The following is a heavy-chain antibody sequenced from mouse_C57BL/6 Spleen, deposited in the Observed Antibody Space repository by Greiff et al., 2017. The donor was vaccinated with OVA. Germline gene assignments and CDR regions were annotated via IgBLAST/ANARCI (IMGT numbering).Heavy chain of an antibody. CDR1: GFSFNTYA. CDR3: VHDSSYDWYFDV. D-gene: IGHD1-1*01. V-gene: IGHV10-1*01. J-gene: IGHJ1*03. CDR2: IRSKSNNYAT. Sequence: EVHLVESGGGLVQPKGSLKLSCAASGFSFNTYAMNWVRQAPGKGLEWVARIRSKSNNYATYYADSVKDRFTISRDASESMLYMQMNNVKTEYTTMYYCVHDSSYDWYFDVWGTGTTVTVSS.